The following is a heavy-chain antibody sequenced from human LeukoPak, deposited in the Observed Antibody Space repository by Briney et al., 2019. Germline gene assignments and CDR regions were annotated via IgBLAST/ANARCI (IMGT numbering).Heavy chain of an antibody. J-gene: IGHJ3*02. Sequence: GGSLRHSCAASGFTFSSYSMNWVRQAPGKGLEWVSYISSSSSYIYYADSVKGRFTISRDNAKNSLYLQMNSLRAEDTAVYYCARDCGVAAQPGAFDIWGQGTMVTVSS. CDR2: ISSSSSYI. CDR1: GFTFSSYS. D-gene: IGHD6-13*01. V-gene: IGHV3-21*05. CDR3: ARDCGVAAQPGAFDI.